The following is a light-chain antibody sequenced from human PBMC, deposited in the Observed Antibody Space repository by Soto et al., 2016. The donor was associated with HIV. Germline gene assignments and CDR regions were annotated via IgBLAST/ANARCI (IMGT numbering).Light chain of an antibody. J-gene: IGLJ3*02. Sequence: SYELTQPPSVSVSPGQTASITRSGDKLEDKYAYWYQQKPGQSPVLVIYQDDKRPSGIPDRFSGSNSGNTATLTISGTQAMDEADYYCQAWDTSNWVFGGGTNLAV. CDR2: QDD. CDR1: KLEDKY. V-gene: IGLV3-1*01. CDR3: QAWDTSNWV.